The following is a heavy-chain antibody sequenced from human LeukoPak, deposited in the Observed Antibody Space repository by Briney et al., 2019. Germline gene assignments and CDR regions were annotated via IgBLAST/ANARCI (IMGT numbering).Heavy chain of an antibody. CDR2: INPNSGGT. J-gene: IGHJ6*03. CDR3: ARQQLGFYYYMDV. CDR1: GYTFTGYY. D-gene: IGHD6-13*01. V-gene: IGHV1-2*06. Sequence: ASVKVSCKASGYTFTGYYMHWVRQAPGQGHEWMGLINPNSGGTTYAQTFQGSVTMTRDTSISTAYMELSRLRSDDTAVYYCARQQLGFYYYMDVWGKGTTVTVSS.